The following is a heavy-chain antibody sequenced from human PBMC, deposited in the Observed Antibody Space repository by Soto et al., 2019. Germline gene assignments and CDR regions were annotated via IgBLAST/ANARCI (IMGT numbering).Heavy chain of an antibody. Sequence: DVQLVESGGGLVQPGGSLRLSCEASEYTFSSLWMNWVRQAPGKGLEWVAIIEQNGGERNYLDSVKGRFTISRDNAKKSVYLQMNSLRAEDTALYYCVGGYGWLPDYWGQGPLVIVSS. CDR2: IEQNGGER. CDR3: VGGYGWLPDY. J-gene: IGHJ4*02. D-gene: IGHD6-19*01. V-gene: IGHV3-7*05. CDR1: EYTFSSLW.